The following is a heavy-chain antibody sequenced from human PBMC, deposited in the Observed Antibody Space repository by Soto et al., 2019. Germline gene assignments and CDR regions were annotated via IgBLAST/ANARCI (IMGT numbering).Heavy chain of an antibody. D-gene: IGHD2-2*01. CDR1: GDSISSSSYY. Sequence: PSETLSLTCIVSGDSISSSSYYWGWVRQPPGKGMEWIGSISYSGTTYYNPSLKSRVTISVDTSKNQFSLNLTSVTAADTAIFYCARQRYSSTSFGSWGQGTMVTVSS. CDR3: ARQRYSSTSFGS. V-gene: IGHV4-39*01. CDR2: ISYSGTT. J-gene: IGHJ4*02.